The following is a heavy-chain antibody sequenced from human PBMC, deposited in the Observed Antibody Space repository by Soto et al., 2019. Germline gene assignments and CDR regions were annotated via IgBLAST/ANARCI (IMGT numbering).Heavy chain of an antibody. Sequence: GGSLRLSCAASGFIFNTYSMNWFRQAPGKGLEWVSYISGSSQTIFYADSVRGRFTISRDNANNSTYLQMVSLRDEDTAVYYCARTLSWRRGPFDSWGQGTLVTVSS. CDR2: ISGSSQTI. J-gene: IGHJ4*02. V-gene: IGHV3-48*02. CDR3: ARTLSWRRGPFDS. D-gene: IGHD2-15*01. CDR1: GFIFNTYS.